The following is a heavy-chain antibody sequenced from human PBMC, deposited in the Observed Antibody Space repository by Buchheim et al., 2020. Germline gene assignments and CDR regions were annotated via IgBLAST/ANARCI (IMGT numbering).Heavy chain of an antibody. CDR3: ARDLIQYHWYFDL. CDR1: GFTFSSYG. Sequence: QVQLVESGGGVVQPGRSLRLSCAASGFTFSSYGMHWVRQAPGKGLEWVAVIWYDGSNKYYADSVKGRFTISRDNSKNTLYLQMNRLRAGDTSVYYCARDLIQYHWYFDLWGRGTL. V-gene: IGHV3-33*01. CDR2: IWYDGSNK. J-gene: IGHJ2*01. D-gene: IGHD4-11*01.